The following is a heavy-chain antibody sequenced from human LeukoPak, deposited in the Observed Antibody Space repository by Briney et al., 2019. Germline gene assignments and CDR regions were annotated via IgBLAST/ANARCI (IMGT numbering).Heavy chain of an antibody. CDR1: GFTFSSYA. Sequence: GGSLRLSCAASGFTFSSYALSWVRQAPGKGLEWVSGVSGSGGGTYYADSVKGRFTISRDNPKNTLYLQMNSLRAEDTAVYFCAKRGVVIRVILVGFHQEAYYFDSWGQGALVTVSS. D-gene: IGHD3-22*01. V-gene: IGHV3-23*01. CDR3: AKRGVVIRVILVGFHQEAYYFDS. J-gene: IGHJ4*02. CDR2: VSGSGGGT.